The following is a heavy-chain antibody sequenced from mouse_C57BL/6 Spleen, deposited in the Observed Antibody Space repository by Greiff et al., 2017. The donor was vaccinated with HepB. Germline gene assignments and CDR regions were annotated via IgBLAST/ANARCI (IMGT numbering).Heavy chain of an antibody. Sequence: EVMLVESEGGLVQPGSSMKLSCTASGFTFSDYYMAWVRQVPEKGLEWVANINYDGSSTYYLDSLKSRFIISRDNAKNILYLQMSSLKSEDTATYYCARGTTVVATWDYFDYWGQGTTLTVSS. CDR3: ARGTTVVATWDYFDY. D-gene: IGHD1-1*01. V-gene: IGHV5-16*01. CDR2: INYDGSST. CDR1: GFTFSDYY. J-gene: IGHJ2*01.